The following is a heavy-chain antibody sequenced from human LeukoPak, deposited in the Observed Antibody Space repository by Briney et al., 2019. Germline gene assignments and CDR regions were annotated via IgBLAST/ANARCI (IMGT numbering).Heavy chain of an antibody. V-gene: IGHV3-11*05. D-gene: IGHD6-13*01. J-gene: IGHJ4*02. CDR1: GFTISDYY. CDR2: ISSSTSYT. CDR3: ARGGSNWSFDY. Sequence: PGGSLRLSCAASGFTISDYYMSWIRQAPGKGLEWVSYISSSTSYTNYADSVKGRFTISRDNAKSSLYLQMNSLRAEDTAVYYCARGGSNWSFDYWGQGTLVTVSS.